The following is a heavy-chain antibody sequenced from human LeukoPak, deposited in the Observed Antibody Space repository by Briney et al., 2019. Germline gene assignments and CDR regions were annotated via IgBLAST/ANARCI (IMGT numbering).Heavy chain of an antibody. CDR3: ARDGSGSYYSLIDY. CDR1: GGSISSYY. D-gene: IGHD3-10*01. V-gene: IGHV4-4*07. Sequence: SETLSLTCTVSGGSISSYYWSWIRQPAGKGLEWIGRIYTSGSTNYNPSLRSRVTMSVDTSKNQFSLKLSSVTAADTAVYYCARDGSGSYYSLIDYWGQGTLVTVSS. J-gene: IGHJ4*02. CDR2: IYTSGST.